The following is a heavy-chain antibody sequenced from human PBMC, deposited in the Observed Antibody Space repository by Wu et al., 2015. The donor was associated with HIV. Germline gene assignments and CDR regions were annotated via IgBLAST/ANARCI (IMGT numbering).Heavy chain of an antibody. Sequence: QVQLVQSGAEVKKPGSSVKVSCKASGGTFSSYAISWVRQAPGQGLEWMGRIIPIFGTANYAQKFQGRVTITADESTSTAYMELSSLRSEDTAVYYCASSKTIVVVPAAIRGYYYGMDVWGQGTTGHRLL. CDR2: IIPIFGTA. D-gene: IGHD2-2*01. V-gene: IGHV1-69*13. CDR3: ASSKTIVVVPAAIRGYYYGMDV. CDR1: GGTFSSYA. J-gene: IGHJ6*02.